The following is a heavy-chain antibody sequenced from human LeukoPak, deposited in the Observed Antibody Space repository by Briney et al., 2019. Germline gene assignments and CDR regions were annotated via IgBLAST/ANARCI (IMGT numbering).Heavy chain of an antibody. CDR2: INPNSGGT. Sequence: ASVKVSCKASGDTFTGYYMHWVRQAPGQGLVWIGWINPNSGGTNYAQKFQGRVTMTRDTSISTAYMELSRLRSDDTAVYYCARVPRITMIRGVIVLDYWGQGTLVTVSS. D-gene: IGHD3-10*01. J-gene: IGHJ4*02. CDR1: GDTFTGYY. CDR3: ARVPRITMIRGVIVLDY. V-gene: IGHV1-2*02.